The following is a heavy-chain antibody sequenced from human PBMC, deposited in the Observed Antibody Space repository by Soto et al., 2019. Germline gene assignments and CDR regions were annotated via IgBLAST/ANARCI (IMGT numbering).Heavy chain of an antibody. Sequence: QVQLMQSGAEVKKPGASVRVSCKASGYNLTSYGISWVRQAPGQGLEWMGWISPYNGNTNYAQKFQGRVTVTTDTSTGTADMDLRSLRSDDTAVYYCAREWEYSGFDDDYYHYGMDVWGQGTTVTVSS. J-gene: IGHJ6*02. V-gene: IGHV1-18*01. CDR2: ISPYNGNT. D-gene: IGHD5-12*01. CDR1: GYNLTSYG. CDR3: AREWEYSGFDDDYYHYGMDV.